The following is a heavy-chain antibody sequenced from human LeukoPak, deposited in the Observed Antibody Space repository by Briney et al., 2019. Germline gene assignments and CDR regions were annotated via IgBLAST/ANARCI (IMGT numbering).Heavy chain of an antibody. CDR1: GFTFSSHA. V-gene: IGHV3-23*01. CDR2: ISGSGGST. Sequence: GGSLRLSCAASGFTFSSHAMSWVRQAPGKGLEWASAISGSGGSTYYADSVKGRFTISRDNSKNTLYLQMNSLRAEDTAVYYCAINYGDYGLDYWGQGTLVTVSS. D-gene: IGHD4-17*01. J-gene: IGHJ4*02. CDR3: AINYGDYGLDY.